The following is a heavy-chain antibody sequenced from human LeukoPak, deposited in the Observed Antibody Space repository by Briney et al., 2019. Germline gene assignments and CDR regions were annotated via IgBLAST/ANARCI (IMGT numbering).Heavy chain of an antibody. Sequence: TSETLSLTCTVSGGSISSYYWNWIRQPPGKGLEWIGYIYSSGSTNYNPSLKSRVTMSVDTSRNQFSLKLSSVTAADTAVYYCARVEGYLRAADIWGQGTMVTVSS. V-gene: IGHV4-59*01. CDR2: IYSSGST. CDR1: GGSISSYY. D-gene: IGHD2-15*01. CDR3: ARVEGYLRAADI. J-gene: IGHJ3*02.